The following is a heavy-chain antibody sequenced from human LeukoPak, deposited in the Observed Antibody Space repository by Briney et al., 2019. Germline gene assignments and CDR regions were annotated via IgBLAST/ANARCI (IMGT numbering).Heavy chain of an antibody. CDR1: GFTFSSYA. CDR2: ILSDSDGTT. D-gene: IGHD2-15*01. CDR3: VRDNPRCCGVIPANIDDY. J-gene: IGHJ4*02. Sequence: GGSLRLSCAASGFTFSSYAMGWVRQAPGKGLEWVSGILSDSDGTTYYADSVKGRFTISRDNSKNTLYLQMHSLRAEDTAVYYCVRDNPRCCGVIPANIDDYWGQGTLVTVSS. V-gene: IGHV3-23*01.